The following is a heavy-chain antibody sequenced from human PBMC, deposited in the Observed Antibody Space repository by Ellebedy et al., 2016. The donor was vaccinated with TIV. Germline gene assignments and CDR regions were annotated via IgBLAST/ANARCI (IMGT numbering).Heavy chain of an antibody. CDR2: ISSSSSTI. CDR1: GFPFSSYS. V-gene: IGHV3-48*01. J-gene: IGHJ4*02. Sequence: GESLKISCAASGFPFSSYSMNWVRQAPGKGLEWVSYISSSSSTIYYADSVKGRFTISRDNAKNSLYLQMNSLRAEDTAVYYCARGWDSSSSYFGYWGQGTLVTVSS. CDR3: ARGWDSSSSYFGY. D-gene: IGHD6-6*01.